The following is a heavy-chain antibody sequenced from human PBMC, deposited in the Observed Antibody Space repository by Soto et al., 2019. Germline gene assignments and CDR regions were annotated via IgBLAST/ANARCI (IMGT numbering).Heavy chain of an antibody. J-gene: IGHJ4*02. CDR2: IRSKAYGGTT. D-gene: IGHD2-8*01. CDR1: GFTFGDYA. CDR3: RLYDYGDY. V-gene: IGHV3-49*05. Sequence: EVQLVESGGGLVKPGRSLRLSCTASGFTFGDYAMSWFRQAPGKGLEWVGFIRSKAYGGTTEYAASVKSRFTISRDDSKSNAYLQMNSLKTEDSAVYYCRLYDYGDYWGQGTLVTVSS.